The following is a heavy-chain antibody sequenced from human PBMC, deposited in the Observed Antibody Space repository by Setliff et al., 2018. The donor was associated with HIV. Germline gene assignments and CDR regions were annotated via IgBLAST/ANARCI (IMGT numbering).Heavy chain of an antibody. D-gene: IGHD1-26*01. CDR3: ARARLQGIVTAVGPRDNCLDP. CDR2: ISAYTGHT. Sequence: ASVKVSCKASGYSFINYGISWVRQAPGQGPEWMGWISAYTGHTDYAPRLLGRVTMTTDPSTSTAYMELRSLTSDDTAVYYCARARLQGIVTAVGPRDNCLDPWGQGTRVTAPQ. CDR1: GYSFINYG. V-gene: IGHV1-18*01. J-gene: IGHJ5*02.